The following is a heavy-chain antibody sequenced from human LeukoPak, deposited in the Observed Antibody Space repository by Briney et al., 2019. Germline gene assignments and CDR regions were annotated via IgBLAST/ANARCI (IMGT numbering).Heavy chain of an antibody. CDR3: ARGSGDYEGFYYFDY. V-gene: IGHV7-4-1*02. CDR2: INTNTGNP. Sequence: ASVKVSCKASGYPFTDYAINWVRQAPGQGLEWMGWINTNTGNPTYAQGFTGRFVFSSDTSVSTAYLQISSLKAEDTAVYYCARGSGDYEGFYYFDYWGQGTLVTVSS. J-gene: IGHJ4*02. CDR1: GYPFTDYA. D-gene: IGHD4-17*01.